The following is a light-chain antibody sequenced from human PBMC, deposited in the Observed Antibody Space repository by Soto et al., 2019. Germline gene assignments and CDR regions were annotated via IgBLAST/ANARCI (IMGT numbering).Light chain of an antibody. CDR2: KAS. J-gene: IGKJ4*01. CDR1: QSISYW. Sequence: DIQMTQSPSTLSASVGDRVTITCRASQSISYWLAWYQQKPGKAPNLLIYKASSLESGVPSRFSGSGSGTEFTLTINSLQPDDFATYYCQQYSNYPLTFGGGPKVEI. V-gene: IGKV1-5*03. CDR3: QQYSNYPLT.